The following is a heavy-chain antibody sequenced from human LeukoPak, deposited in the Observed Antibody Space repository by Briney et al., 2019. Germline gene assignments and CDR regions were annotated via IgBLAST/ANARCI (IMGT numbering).Heavy chain of an antibody. CDR3: ARQVVYGEVGRWFDP. CDR1: GYTFTSYD. D-gene: IGHD2-8*02. J-gene: IGHJ5*02. CDR2: MNPNSGNT. Sequence: VASVKVSCKASGYTFTSYDINWVRQATGQGLEWMGWMNPNSGNTGCAQKFQGRVTMTRNTSISTAYMELSSLRSEDTAVYYCARQVVYGEVGRWFDPWGQGTLVTVSS. V-gene: IGHV1-8*01.